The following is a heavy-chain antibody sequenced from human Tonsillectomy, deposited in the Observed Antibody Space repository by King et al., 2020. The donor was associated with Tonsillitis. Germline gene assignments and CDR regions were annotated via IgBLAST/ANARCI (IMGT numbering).Heavy chain of an antibody. D-gene: IGHD6-6*01. V-gene: IGHV3-49*05. CDR3: SRDLEKSIAARPFDS. Sequence: VQLVESGGGLVKPGRSLRLSCSASGFTFGDFAVSWFRQPPGKGLELVVFIRPKLYDEFTEYASSVNGRFSISRDDSKSIAYLQMNSLKTEDTAVYYCSRDLEKSIAARPFDSWGQGTLVTVSS. J-gene: IGHJ4*02. CDR2: IRPKLYDEFT. CDR1: GFTFGDFA.